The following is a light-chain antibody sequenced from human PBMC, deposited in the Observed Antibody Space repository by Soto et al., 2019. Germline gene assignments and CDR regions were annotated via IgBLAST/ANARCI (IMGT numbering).Light chain of an antibody. CDR3: QQYNNWPPRT. CDR1: QSVSTD. Sequence: EIVMTQSPATLSVSPGERATHSCRASQSVSTDLAWYQQKPGQAPRLLVYGASTRATGIPARFSGSGSRTEFTLTISSLQSEDFAIYYCQQYNNWPPRTFGQGTKVEIK. CDR2: GAS. J-gene: IGKJ1*01. V-gene: IGKV3-15*01.